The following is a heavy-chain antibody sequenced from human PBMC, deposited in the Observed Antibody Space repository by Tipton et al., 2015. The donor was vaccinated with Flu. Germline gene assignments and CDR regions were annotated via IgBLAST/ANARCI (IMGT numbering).Heavy chain of an antibody. V-gene: IGHV3-7*03. CDR1: GITFSSYA. CDR3: ARSFFDY. CDR2: IKEDGSEK. Sequence: SLRLSCTASGITFSSYAMSWVRQAPGKGLEWVANIKEDGSEKYYVDSVKGRFTISRDNAKNSLYLQMSSVRAEDTAVYYCARSFFDYWGQGTLVAVSS. J-gene: IGHJ4*02. D-gene: IGHD2-15*01.